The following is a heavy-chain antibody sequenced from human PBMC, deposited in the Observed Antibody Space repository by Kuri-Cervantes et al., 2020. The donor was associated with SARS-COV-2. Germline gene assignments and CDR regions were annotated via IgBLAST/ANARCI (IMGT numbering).Heavy chain of an antibody. Sequence: GGSLRLSCAAFGFTFSSYAMSWVRQAPGKGLEWVSAISGSGGSTYYADSVKGRFTISRDNSKNTLYLQMNSLRAEDTAVNYCAKDKWELLFQPLDAFDIWGQGTMVTVSS. D-gene: IGHD1-26*01. CDR2: ISGSGGST. V-gene: IGHV3-23*01. CDR3: AKDKWELLFQPLDAFDI. CDR1: GFTFSSYA. J-gene: IGHJ3*02.